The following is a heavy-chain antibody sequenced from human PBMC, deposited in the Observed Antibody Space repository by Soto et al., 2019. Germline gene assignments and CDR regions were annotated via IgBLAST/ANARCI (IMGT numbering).Heavy chain of an antibody. J-gene: IGHJ6*02. CDR3: ARDTRWLTPYYYGMDV. CDR2: ISSSSSTI. V-gene: IGHV3-48*02. Sequence: EVQLVESGGGLVQPGGSLRLSCAASGFTFSSYSMNWVRQAPGKGLEWVSYISSSSSTIYYADSVKGRFTISRDNAKNSLYLQMNSLRDEDTAVYYCARDTRWLTPYYYGMDVWGQGTTVTVSS. CDR1: GFTFSSYS. D-gene: IGHD6-19*01.